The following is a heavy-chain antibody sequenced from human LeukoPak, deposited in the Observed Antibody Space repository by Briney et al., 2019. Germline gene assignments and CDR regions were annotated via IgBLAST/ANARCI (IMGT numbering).Heavy chain of an antibody. D-gene: IGHD3-10*01. CDR2: IATDGRST. V-gene: IGHV3-64D*06. Sequence: GGSLRLSCSASGFTFSDCYMHRVRQAPGKGLDYVASIATDGRSTFYVDSVKGRFTISSDNSKNTLSLQMSSLRAEDTAVYYCVASPVGFYYGSGRYYFDNWGQGTLVTVSS. CDR1: GFTFSDCY. J-gene: IGHJ4*02. CDR3: VASPVGFYYGSGRYYFDN.